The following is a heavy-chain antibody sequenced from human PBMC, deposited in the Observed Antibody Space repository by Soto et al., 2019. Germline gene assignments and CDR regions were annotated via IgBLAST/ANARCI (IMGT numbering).Heavy chain of an antibody. CDR3: ARGPPNSI. Sequence: SETLSLTCAVSGGSISSGGYSWGWIRQPPGKGLEWIGFIYHSGSTYYNPSLKSRVTISVDRSKNQFSLKLSSVTAADTAVYYCARGPPNSIWGQGTLVTVSS. CDR2: IYHSGST. CDR1: GGSISSGGYS. D-gene: IGHD3-22*01. V-gene: IGHV4-30-2*01. J-gene: IGHJ4*02.